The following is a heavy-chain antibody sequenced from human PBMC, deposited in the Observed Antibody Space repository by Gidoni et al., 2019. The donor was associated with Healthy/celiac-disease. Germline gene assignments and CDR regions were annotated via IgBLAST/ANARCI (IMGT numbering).Heavy chain of an antibody. D-gene: IGHD1-26*01. J-gene: IGHJ3*02. CDR1: GGSISSGSYY. V-gene: IGHV4-61*02. CDR3: ASSSGSYFEFGFDI. Sequence: QVQLPESGPGLVKPSQPLSLTCPVSGGSISSGSYYWSWIRQPAGKGLEWIGRIYTSGSTNYNPSLKSRVTISVDTSKNQFSLKLSSVTAADTAVYYCASSSGSYFEFGFDIWGQGTMVTVSS. CDR2: IYTSGST.